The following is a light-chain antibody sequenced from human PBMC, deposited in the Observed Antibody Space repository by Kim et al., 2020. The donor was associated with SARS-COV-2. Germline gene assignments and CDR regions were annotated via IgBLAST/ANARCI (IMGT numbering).Light chain of an antibody. V-gene: IGLV3-1*01. CDR2: QDN. CDR3: QAWDSSTYV. J-gene: IGLJ1*01. CDR1: GLGNKY. Sequence: SYELTQPPSVSVSPGQTASITCTGDGLGNKYACWYQQKPGQSPVLVIYQDNKRPSGIPERFSGSLSGNTATLTISGTQAMDEADYYCQAWDSSTYVFGPGTQVTVL.